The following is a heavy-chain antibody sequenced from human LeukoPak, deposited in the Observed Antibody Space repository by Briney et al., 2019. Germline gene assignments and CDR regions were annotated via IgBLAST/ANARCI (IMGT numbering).Heavy chain of an antibody. D-gene: IGHD1-26*01. Sequence: SETLSLTCTVSGGSISSYYWSWIRQPPGKGLEWIGYIYYSGSTNYNPSLKSRVTISVDTSKNQFSLKLSSVTAADTAVYYCARELGSYRDYYYGMDVWGQGTTVNVSS. J-gene: IGHJ6*02. CDR3: ARELGSYRDYYYGMDV. CDR1: GGSISSYY. V-gene: IGHV4-59*01. CDR2: IYYSGST.